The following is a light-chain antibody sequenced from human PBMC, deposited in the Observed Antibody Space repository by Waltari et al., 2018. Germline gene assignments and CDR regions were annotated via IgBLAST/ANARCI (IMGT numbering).Light chain of an antibody. Sequence: DIQMTQSPSSLSAYVGDRVTITCRASQSIRSDLNWYQQKPGKAPKLLISGTSNLQSGVPSGFSGSGSGTDFTLTINSLQPLDSATYYCQQSYSTPPTFGGGTKVEI. V-gene: IGKV1-39*01. CDR2: GTS. J-gene: IGKJ4*01. CDR1: QSIRSD. CDR3: QQSYSTPPT.